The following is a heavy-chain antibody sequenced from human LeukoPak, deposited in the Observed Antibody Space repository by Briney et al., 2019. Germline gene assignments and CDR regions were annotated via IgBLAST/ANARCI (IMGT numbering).Heavy chain of an antibody. CDR1: GFTFSSSA. D-gene: IGHD5-24*01. CDR3: AKDDRWLQFCC. J-gene: IGHJ4*02. V-gene: IGHV3-23*01. CDR2: ISDSGSRT. Sequence: GGSLRLSCAASGFTFSSSAMSWVRQAPGKGLEWVSAISDSGSRTYYADSVRGRFTISRDNSRNTLYLQMNSLRAEDTAVYYCAKDDRWLQFCCWGQGTLVTVSA.